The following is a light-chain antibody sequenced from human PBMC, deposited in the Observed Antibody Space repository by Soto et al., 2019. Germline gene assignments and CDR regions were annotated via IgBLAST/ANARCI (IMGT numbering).Light chain of an antibody. CDR3: KMYNNSALT. J-gene: IGKJ4*01. CDR2: GAS. V-gene: IGKV3-15*01. Sequence: EIVMTQSPATLSVSPGERATLSCRASQSVSSNLAWYQQKPGQAPRLLIYGASTRATGIPARFSGSGSGTKFTLTISRLQSEDFAVCYSKMYNNSALTVGGGTKVEIQ. CDR1: QSVSSN.